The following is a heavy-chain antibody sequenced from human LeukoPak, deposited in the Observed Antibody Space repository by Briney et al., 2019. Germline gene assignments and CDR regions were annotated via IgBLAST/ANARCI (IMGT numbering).Heavy chain of an antibody. CDR3: ARRRRGLWLDY. CDR1: GGSFSGYY. D-gene: IGHD5-24*01. Sequence: SETLSLTCAAYGGSFSGYYWSWVRQPPGKGLEWIGEINRGSTNYNPSLKSRVTISADTSKKQFSLNVSFVTAADTAVYYCARRRRGLWLDYWGQGTLVTVSS. J-gene: IGHJ4*02. V-gene: IGHV4-34*01. CDR2: INRGST.